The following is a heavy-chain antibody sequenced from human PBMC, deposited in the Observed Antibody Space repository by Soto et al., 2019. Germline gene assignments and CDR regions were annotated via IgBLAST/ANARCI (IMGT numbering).Heavy chain of an antibody. CDR2: IMPIFGRP. D-gene: IGHD1-20*01. V-gene: IGHV1-69*12. CDR3: ASWLKEDGIGGNYYYAMDV. CDR1: GGTFSNYA. J-gene: IGHJ6*04. Sequence: QVQLVQSGAEVKKPGSSVKVSCKASGGTFSNYAFSWVRQAPGQGLEWLGGIMPIFGRPDYAQKFRDRVTSTAAESTSTAHMELTSLRSEDTAVYYCASWLKEDGIGGNYYYAMDVWGKGTTVTVSS.